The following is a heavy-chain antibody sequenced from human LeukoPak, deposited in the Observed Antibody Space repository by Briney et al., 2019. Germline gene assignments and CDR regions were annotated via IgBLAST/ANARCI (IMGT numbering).Heavy chain of an antibody. Sequence: GGSLRLSYAASGFTFNTYWMNWVRQAPGKGLEWVANIKQDGSQKGYVDSVKGRFTISRDNAKNSLYLQMNSLRAEDTAVYYCARVKDVNDDIMFHHWGQGTLVTVSS. V-gene: IGHV3-7*01. D-gene: IGHD3-9*01. CDR1: GFTFNTYW. CDR3: ARVKDVNDDIMFHH. J-gene: IGHJ1*01. CDR2: IKQDGSQK.